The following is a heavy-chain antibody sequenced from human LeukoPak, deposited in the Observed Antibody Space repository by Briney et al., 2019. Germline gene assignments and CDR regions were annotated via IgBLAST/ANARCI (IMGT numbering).Heavy chain of an antibody. J-gene: IGHJ4*02. D-gene: IGHD5-18*01. V-gene: IGHV3-23*01. CDR1: GFTFSSYA. CDR3: AKGEYSYGYLFDY. CDR2: ISSSGGST. Sequence: GGSLGLSCAASGFTFSSYAMSWVRQAPGKGLEWVSTISSSGGSTYYADSVKGRFTISRDNSKNTLNLQMNGLRAEDTAVYYCAKGEYSYGYLFDYWGQGTLVTVSS.